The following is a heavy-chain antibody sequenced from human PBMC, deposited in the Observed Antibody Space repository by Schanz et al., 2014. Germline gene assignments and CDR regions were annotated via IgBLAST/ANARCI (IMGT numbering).Heavy chain of an antibody. CDR1: GFTFSNYA. CDR3: TRPIYSGGWYGAMDV. V-gene: IGHV3-23*01. D-gene: IGHD6-19*01. CDR2: LSGSGAGT. Sequence: EVQLLESGGGLVQPGGSLRLSCAASGFTFSNYAMGWVRQTPGKGLEWVSTLSGSGAGTFYADSVKGRFTISRDNSENTLYLQMNSLRAEDTAVYYCTRPIYSGGWYGAMDVWGQGTTVTVSS. J-gene: IGHJ6*02.